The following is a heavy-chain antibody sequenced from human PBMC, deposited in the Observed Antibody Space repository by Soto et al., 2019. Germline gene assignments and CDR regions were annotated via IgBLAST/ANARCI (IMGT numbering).Heavy chain of an antibody. D-gene: IGHD6-6*01. V-gene: IGHV1-69*13. CDR2: IIPIFGTA. Sequence: GASVKVSCKASGGTFSSYAIRWVRQAPGQGLEWMGGIIPIFGTANYAQKFQGRVTITADESTSTAYMELSSLRSEDTAVYYCARADPKYSSSSEGDFDFDYWGQGTLVTVSS. J-gene: IGHJ4*02. CDR1: GGTFSSYA. CDR3: ARADPKYSSSSEGDFDFDY.